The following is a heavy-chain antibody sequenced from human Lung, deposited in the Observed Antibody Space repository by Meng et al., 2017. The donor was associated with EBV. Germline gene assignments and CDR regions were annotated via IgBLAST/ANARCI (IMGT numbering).Heavy chain of an antibody. D-gene: IGHD3-10*01. CDR2: IYYTGSS. CDR1: GGSVISGGYD. V-gene: IGHV4-31*03. J-gene: IGHJ4*02. Sequence: APVSVRPSHTLSRTCTVSGGSVISGGYDWSWIRQQPGKGLEWIGYIYYTGSSFYNPSLKSRVTISVDTSKNQFSLNLSSVTAADTAVYYCANAGRFGESLGDYWGQGILVTVSS. CDR3: ANAGRFGESLGDY.